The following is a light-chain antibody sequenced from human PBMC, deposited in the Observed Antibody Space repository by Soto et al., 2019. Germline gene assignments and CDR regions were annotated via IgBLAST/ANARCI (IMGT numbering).Light chain of an antibody. CDR1: QSISRY. V-gene: IGKV1-39*01. J-gene: IGKJ4*01. CDR2: AAS. CDR3: QQSYSTPLT. Sequence: TQMTQAPSSLSASVGDRVTITCRASQSISRYLNWYQQKPGKAPNLLIYAASSLQSGVPSRFSGSGSGTDLTLTISSLQPEDFATCYCQQSYSTPLTFGGGTKVDIK.